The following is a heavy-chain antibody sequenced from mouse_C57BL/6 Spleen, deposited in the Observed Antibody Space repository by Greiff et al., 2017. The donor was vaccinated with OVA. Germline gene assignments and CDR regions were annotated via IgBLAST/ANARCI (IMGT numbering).Heavy chain of an antibody. CDR1: GYTFTNYW. CDR3: AREDPWFAY. V-gene: IGHV1-63*01. J-gene: IGHJ3*01. CDR2: IYPGGGYT. Sequence: QVQLKESGAELVRPGTSVKMSCKASGYTFTNYWIGWAKQRPGHGLEGIGDIYPGGGYTNYNEKFKGKATLTADKSSSTAYMQFSSLTSEDSAIYYCAREDPWFAYWGQGTLVTVSA.